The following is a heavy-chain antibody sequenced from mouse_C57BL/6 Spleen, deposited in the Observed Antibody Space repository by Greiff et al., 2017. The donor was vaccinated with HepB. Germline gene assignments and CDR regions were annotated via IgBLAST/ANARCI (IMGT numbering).Heavy chain of an antibody. J-gene: IGHJ4*01. CDR1: GYTFTSYW. CDR3: ATLYGSSYDYYAMDY. CDR2: IDPSDSYT. D-gene: IGHD1-1*01. Sequence: QVQLQQPGAELVMPGASVKLSCKASGYTFTSYWMHWVKQRPGQGLEWIGEIDPSDSYTNYNQKFKGKSTLTVDKSSSTAYMQLRSLTSEDSAVYYCATLYGSSYDYYAMDYWGQGTSVTVSS. V-gene: IGHV1-69*01.